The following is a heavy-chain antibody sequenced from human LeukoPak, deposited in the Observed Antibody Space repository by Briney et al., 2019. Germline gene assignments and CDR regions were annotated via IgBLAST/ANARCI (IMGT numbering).Heavy chain of an antibody. CDR1: GFTFSSYA. Sequence: GGSLRLSCAASGFTFSSYAMHWVRQAPGKGLEWVAVISYVGSNKYYADSVKGRFTISRDNSKNTLYLQMNSLRAEDTAVYYCARQYCSSTSCYTTPLDYWGQGTLVTVSS. CDR3: ARQYCSSTSCYTTPLDY. CDR2: ISYVGSNK. J-gene: IGHJ4*02. V-gene: IGHV3-30*04. D-gene: IGHD2-2*02.